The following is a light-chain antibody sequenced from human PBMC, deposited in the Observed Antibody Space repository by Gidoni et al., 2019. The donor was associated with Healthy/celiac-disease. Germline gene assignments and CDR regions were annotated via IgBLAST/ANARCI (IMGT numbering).Light chain of an antibody. CDR1: QSVLYSSNNKNN. J-gene: IGKJ2*01. Sequence: DIVMTQPPDSLAVSLGERATINCKSSQSVLYSSNNKNNLAWYQQKPGQHPKLLIYWASTRESGVPDRFSGSGSGTDFTLTISSLQAEDVAVYYCQQYYSTPYTFGQXTKLEIK. V-gene: IGKV4-1*01. CDR2: WAS. CDR3: QQYYSTPYT.